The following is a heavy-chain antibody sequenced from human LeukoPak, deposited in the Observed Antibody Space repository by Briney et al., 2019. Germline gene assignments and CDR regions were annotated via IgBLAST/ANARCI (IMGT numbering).Heavy chain of an antibody. V-gene: IGHV4-59*12. CDR3: ARDYGGNSEESFDI. D-gene: IGHD4-17*01. CDR2: IYYSGST. J-gene: IGHJ3*02. CDR1: GGSISSYY. Sequence: SETLSLTCTVSGGSISSYYWSWIRQPPGKGLEWIGYIYYSGSTNYNPSLKSRVTISVDTSKNQFSLKLSSVTAADTAVYYCARDYGGNSEESFDIWGQGTMVTVSS.